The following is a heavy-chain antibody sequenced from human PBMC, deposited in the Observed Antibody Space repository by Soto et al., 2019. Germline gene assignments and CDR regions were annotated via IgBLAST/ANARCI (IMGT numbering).Heavy chain of an antibody. D-gene: IGHD2-2*01. V-gene: IGHV1-69*13. CDR2: IIPIFGTP. Sequence: ASEKVSCKASGGTFTNYAFSWVRQAPGQGLEWMGGIIPIFGTPDYAQKFQGRVTITADESTRTASMELSSLRSDDTAVYYCARERSVGYCITTTCPKPFYYYSMDVWGQGTMVTVSS. CDR1: GGTFTNYA. J-gene: IGHJ6*02. CDR3: ARERSVGYCITTTCPKPFYYYSMDV.